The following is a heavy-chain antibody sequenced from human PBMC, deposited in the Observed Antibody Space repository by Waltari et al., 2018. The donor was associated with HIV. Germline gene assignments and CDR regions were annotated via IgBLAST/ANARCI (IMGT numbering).Heavy chain of an antibody. V-gene: IGHV3-7*01. CDR2: INPDGSDK. D-gene: IGHD4-17*01. J-gene: IGHJ4*02. Sequence: EVQLVESGGGLVQPGGSLRLSCAASGFTFSNYWMSWVRQAPGKGWGWVANINPDGSDKNYWASMKGRVTISRDNAKNSFYLQMNTLRAEDTAVYFCARWDTMTPQRGFDYWGQGTLVTVSS. CDR1: GFTFSNYW. CDR3: ARWDTMTPQRGFDY.